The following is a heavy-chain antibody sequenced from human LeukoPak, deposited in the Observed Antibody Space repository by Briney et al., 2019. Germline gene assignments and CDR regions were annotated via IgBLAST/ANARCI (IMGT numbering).Heavy chain of an antibody. V-gene: IGHV4-34*01. Sequence: TSETLSLTCAVSGGSISSGGYSWSWIRQPPGKGLEWIGEINHSGSTNYNPSLKSRVTISVDTSKNQFSLKLSSVTAADTAVYYCARVRLRVGAHRGYYYYYMDVWGKGTTVTVSS. CDR2: INHSGST. J-gene: IGHJ6*03. CDR3: ARVRLRVGAHRGYYYYYMDV. CDR1: GGSISSGGYS. D-gene: IGHD1-26*01.